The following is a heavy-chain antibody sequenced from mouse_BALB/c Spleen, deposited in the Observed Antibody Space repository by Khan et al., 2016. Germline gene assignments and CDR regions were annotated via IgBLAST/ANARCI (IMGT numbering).Heavy chain of an antibody. J-gene: IGHJ2*01. D-gene: IGHD2-3*01. CDR1: GYTFTSYW. Sequence: QVQLQQSGAELAKPGASVKMSCKASGYTFTSYWMHWVKQRPGQGLEWIGYINPSTGYTEYNQTFKDKATLTADKSSSTAYMQLSSLTSEDSAVYYCAIYDGYYFDYWGQGTTLTVSS. CDR2: INPSTGYT. V-gene: IGHV1-7*01. CDR3: AIYDGYYFDY.